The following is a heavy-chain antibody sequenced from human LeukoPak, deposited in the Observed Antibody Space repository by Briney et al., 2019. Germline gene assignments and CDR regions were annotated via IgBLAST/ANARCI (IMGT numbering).Heavy chain of an antibody. CDR3: ARYYYDSSGYYYHDY. CDR2: IFYNGNT. J-gene: IGHJ4*02. CDR1: GASFSSYY. V-gene: IGHV4-59*01. D-gene: IGHD3-22*01. Sequence: SETLSLTCTVSGASFSSYYWSWLRQPPGKGLEWIAYIFYNGNTKYNPSLKSRVTISVDTSKNQFSLKLSSVTAADTAVYYCARYYYDSSGYYYHDYWGQGTLVTVSS.